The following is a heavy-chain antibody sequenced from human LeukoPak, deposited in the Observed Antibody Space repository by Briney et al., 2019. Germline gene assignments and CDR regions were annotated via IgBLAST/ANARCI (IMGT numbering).Heavy chain of an antibody. CDR3: AKDVTRTYYHGSGSLYYYYYMDV. Sequence: GGSLRLSCAASGFTFSSYGMHWVRQAPGKGPEWVAFIRYDGSNKYYADSVKGRFTISRDNSKNTLYLQMNSLRAEDTAVYYCAKDVTRTYYHGSGSLYYYYYMDVWGKGTTVTVSS. CDR1: GFTFSSYG. V-gene: IGHV3-30*02. CDR2: IRYDGSNK. J-gene: IGHJ6*03. D-gene: IGHD3-10*01.